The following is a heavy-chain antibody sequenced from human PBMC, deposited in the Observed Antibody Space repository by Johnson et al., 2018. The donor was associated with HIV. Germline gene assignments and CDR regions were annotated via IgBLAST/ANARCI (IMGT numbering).Heavy chain of an antibody. J-gene: IGHJ3*02. D-gene: IGHD3-16*02. V-gene: IGHV3-43*01. CDR1: GFTFDDYT. Sequence: VQLVESGGVVVQPGGSLRLSCAASGFTFDDYTMHWVRQAPGKGLEWVSLISWDGGSTYYADSVKGRFTISRDNSKNSLYLQMNSLRTEDTALYYCAKGPLVGPNDAFDIWGQGTMVTVSS. CDR2: ISWDGGST. CDR3: AKGPLVGPNDAFDI.